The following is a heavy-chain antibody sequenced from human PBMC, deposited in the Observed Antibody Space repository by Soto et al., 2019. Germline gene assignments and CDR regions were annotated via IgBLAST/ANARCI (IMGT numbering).Heavy chain of an antibody. Sequence: PGESLKISCKASGYIFTRYWIGWVRQMPGKGLEWMGIIYPGDSDTRYSPSFQGQVTISVDKSISTAYLQWSSLKASDTAMYYCARHSDFWRAYYPSYFDSWGQGTLVTVYS. CDR2: IYPGDSDT. CDR3: ARHSDFWRAYYPSYFDS. J-gene: IGHJ4*02. V-gene: IGHV5-51*01. D-gene: IGHD3-3*01. CDR1: GYIFTRYW.